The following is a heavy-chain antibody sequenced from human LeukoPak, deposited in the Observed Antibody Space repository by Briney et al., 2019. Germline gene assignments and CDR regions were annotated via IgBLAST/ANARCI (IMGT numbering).Heavy chain of an antibody. CDR1: GGSISSYY. CDR2: IYYSGSA. Sequence: SETLSLTCTVSGGSISSYYWSWIRQPPGKGLEWIGYIYYSGSATYNPSLKSRVTISVDTSKNQFSLKMNSVTAADTAVYYCARGQWFRAFWSRGTPVTVSS. J-gene: IGHJ4*02. V-gene: IGHV4-59*12. D-gene: IGHD3-10*01. CDR3: ARGQWFRAF.